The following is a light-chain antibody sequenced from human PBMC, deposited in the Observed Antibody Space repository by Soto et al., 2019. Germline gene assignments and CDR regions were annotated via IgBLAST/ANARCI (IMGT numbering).Light chain of an antibody. Sequence: DIQITQSPSTLSASVGDRVTSTCRASQTISSWLAWYQQKPGKAPKLLIYKASSLESGVPSRFSGSGSGTEFTLTISSLQPDDFATYYCQQYNSYWTSGQGAKVDI. CDR1: QTISSW. J-gene: IGKJ1*01. CDR3: QQYNSYWT. V-gene: IGKV1-5*03. CDR2: KAS.